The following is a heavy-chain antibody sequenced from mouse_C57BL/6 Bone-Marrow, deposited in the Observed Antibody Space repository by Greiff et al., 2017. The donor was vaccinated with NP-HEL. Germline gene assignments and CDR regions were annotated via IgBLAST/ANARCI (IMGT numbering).Heavy chain of an antibody. CDR1: GFSLSTSGMG. V-gene: IGHV8-12*01. D-gene: IGHD1-1*01. J-gene: IGHJ4*01. Sequence: QVTLKVSGPGILQSSQTLSLTCSFSGFSLSTSGMGVSWIRQPSGKGLEWLAHIYWDDDKRYNPSLKSRRTISKDTSRNQVFLKITSVDTADTATYYCARRGITTVVAKDYAMDYWGQGTSVTVSS. CDR2: IYWDDDK. CDR3: ARRGITTVVAKDYAMDY.